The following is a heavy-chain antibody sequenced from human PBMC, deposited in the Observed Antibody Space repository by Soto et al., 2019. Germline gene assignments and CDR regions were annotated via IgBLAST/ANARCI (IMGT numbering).Heavy chain of an antibody. D-gene: IGHD4-17*01. CDR1: GFTFSSYS. V-gene: IGHV3-21*01. CDR3: AIDRGWSYGDYVGLDNLDY. CDR2: ISSSSSYI. J-gene: IGHJ4*02. Sequence: EVQLVESGGGLVKPGGSLRLSCAASGFTFSSYSMNWVRQAPGTGLEWASSISSSSSYIYYADSGKGRFTISRDKAKNSLSLQMKSLRAEATAVYYCAIDRGWSYGDYVGLDNLDYWGQGPLVTFSP.